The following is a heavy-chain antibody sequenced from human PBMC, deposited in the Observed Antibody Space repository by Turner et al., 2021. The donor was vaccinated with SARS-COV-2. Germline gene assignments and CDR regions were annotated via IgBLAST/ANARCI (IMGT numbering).Heavy chain of an antibody. D-gene: IGHD6-13*01. CDR2: IWYDGRNK. CDR1: GFTFSSYG. V-gene: IGHV3-33*01. Sequence: QVQLVESGGGVVQPGRSLRLSCAASGFTFSSYGMHWVRQAPGKGLEWVAVIWYDGRNKYYADSVKGRFTNSRDNSKNTLYLQTNSLRAEDTAVYYCARGPTDSSSWMGYYFDYWGQGTLVTVSS. CDR3: ARGPTDSSSWMGYYFDY. J-gene: IGHJ4*02.